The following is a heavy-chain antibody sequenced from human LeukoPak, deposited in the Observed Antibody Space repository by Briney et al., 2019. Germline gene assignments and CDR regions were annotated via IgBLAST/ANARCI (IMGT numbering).Heavy chain of an antibody. V-gene: IGHV1-8*01. D-gene: IGHD7-27*01. J-gene: IGHJ4*02. CDR3: AGAPRSWGFDY. Sequence: PWASVKVSCKASGYTFTSYDINWLRQATGQGPEWMGWMNPNSGATGYAQKFQGRVTMTRSTSINTAYMELSSLRPEDTAVYYCAGAPRSWGFDYWGQGTLVTVSS. CDR1: GYTFTSYD. CDR2: MNPNSGAT.